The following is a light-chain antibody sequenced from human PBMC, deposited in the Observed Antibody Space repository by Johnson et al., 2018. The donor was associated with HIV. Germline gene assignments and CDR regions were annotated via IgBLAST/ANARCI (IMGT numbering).Light chain of an antibody. CDR2: DND. CDR1: SSNIGNNY. V-gene: IGLV1-51*01. J-gene: IGLJ1*01. Sequence: HSVLTQPPSVSAAPGQNITISCSGNSSNIGNNYISWYQQLPGTAPKILIYDNDQRPLGIPDRFSGSKSGTSATLAITGLQTGDESNYYCGTWDNCLTHFYVFGTATKVTVL. CDR3: GTWDNCLTHFYV.